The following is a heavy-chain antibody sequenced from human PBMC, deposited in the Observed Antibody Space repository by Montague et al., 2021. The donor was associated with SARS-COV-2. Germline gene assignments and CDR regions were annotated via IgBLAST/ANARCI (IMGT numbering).Heavy chain of an antibody. D-gene: IGHD3-16*01. V-gene: IGHV4-4*07. Sequence: SETLSLTCSISGVSITSYYWSCVRQPAGKGLEWFGHIYASGSTNYSPSLKSRVRLSIDNPKNQFSLKLKSLTAADTAVYYCVRDGGNWYYFDYWGQGALVTVSS. CDR1: GVSITSYY. J-gene: IGHJ4*02. CDR2: IYASGST. CDR3: VRDGGNWYYFDY.